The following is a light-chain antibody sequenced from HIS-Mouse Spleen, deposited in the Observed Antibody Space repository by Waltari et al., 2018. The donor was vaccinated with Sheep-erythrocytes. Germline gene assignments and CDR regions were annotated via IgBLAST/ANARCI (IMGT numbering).Light chain of an antibody. CDR1: SGTMPSPY. J-gene: IGLJ1*01. V-gene: IGLV6-57*04. CDR3: QSYDSSNYV. Sequence: NFMLTQPHSVSASPGKTVTISCTRSSGTMPSPYLQWYPQRPGSAPTTVIYEDNQRPSGVPDRFSGSIDSSSNSASLTISGLKTEDEADYYCQSYDSSNYVFGTGTKVTVL. CDR2: EDN.